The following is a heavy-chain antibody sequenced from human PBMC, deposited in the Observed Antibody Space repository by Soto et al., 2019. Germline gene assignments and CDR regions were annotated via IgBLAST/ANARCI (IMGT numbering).Heavy chain of an antibody. D-gene: IGHD6-6*01. V-gene: IGHV2-5*01. Sequence: QITLKESGPTLVKPTQTLTLTCTFSGFSLSTSGVAVGWIRQPPGKALEWLALIYWNDDKRYSPSLKSRLTINKDTSKTQVVLTMSNMDPVDKAAYFCAHQDGHSSSGAAAFDIWGQGTMFTVSS. CDR2: IYWNDDK. CDR3: AHQDGHSSSGAAAFDI. CDR1: GFSLSTSGVA. J-gene: IGHJ3*02.